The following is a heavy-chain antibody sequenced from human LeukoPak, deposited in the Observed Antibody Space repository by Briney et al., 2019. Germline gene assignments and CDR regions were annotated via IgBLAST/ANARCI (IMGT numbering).Heavy chain of an antibody. Sequence: GASVKVSCKASGYTFTSYDINWVRQATGQGLEWMGWMNPNSGNTGYAQKFQGRVTMTRDTSISTAYMELSRLRSDDTAVYYCARSIAGNYPRDYWGQGTLVTVSS. D-gene: IGHD1-14*01. V-gene: IGHV1-8*01. CDR2: MNPNSGNT. CDR1: GYTFTSYD. J-gene: IGHJ4*02. CDR3: ARSIAGNYPRDY.